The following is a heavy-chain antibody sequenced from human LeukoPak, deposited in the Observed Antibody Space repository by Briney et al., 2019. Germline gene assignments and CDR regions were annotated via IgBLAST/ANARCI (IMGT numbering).Heavy chain of an antibody. CDR1: GGSISSYY. Sequence: SETLSLTCTVSGGSISSYYWSWIRQPPGKGLEWIGYIYYSGSTNYNPSLKSRVTIPVDTSKNQFPLKLSSVTAADTAVYYCARSTGINWFDPWGQGTLVTVSS. J-gene: IGHJ5*02. D-gene: IGHD2-8*02. V-gene: IGHV4-59*01. CDR3: ARSTGINWFDP. CDR2: IYYSGST.